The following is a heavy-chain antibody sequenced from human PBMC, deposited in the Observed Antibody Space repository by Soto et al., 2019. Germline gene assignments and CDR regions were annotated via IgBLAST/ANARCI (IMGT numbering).Heavy chain of an antibody. CDR3: VKDRQPEGHWPFHH. CDR2: IFGSGGGI. CDR1: GFTFYVYA. Sequence: EVQLLESGGGLVQPGGSLRLSCAASGFTFYVYAMSWVRQAPGKGLEWVSGIFGSGGGISYADSVKGRFTISRDNSNNMLDLQMHSLRAEDTAVYYCVKDRQPEGHWPFHHWGQGTLVTVSS. J-gene: IGHJ4*02. V-gene: IGHV3-23*01.